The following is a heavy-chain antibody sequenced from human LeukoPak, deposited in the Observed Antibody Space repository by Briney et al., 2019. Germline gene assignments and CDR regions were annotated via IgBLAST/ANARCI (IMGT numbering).Heavy chain of an antibody. V-gene: IGHV3-21*01. CDR3: ARDVRDGYNEEGYFDY. Sequence: GGSLRLSCAASGFTFSSHSMNWVRQAPGKGLEWVSSISSSSSYIYYADSVKGRFTISRDNAKNSLYLQMNSLRAEDTAVYYCARDVRDGYNEEGYFDYWGQGTLVTVSS. J-gene: IGHJ4*02. CDR1: GFTFSSHS. CDR2: ISSSSSYI. D-gene: IGHD5-24*01.